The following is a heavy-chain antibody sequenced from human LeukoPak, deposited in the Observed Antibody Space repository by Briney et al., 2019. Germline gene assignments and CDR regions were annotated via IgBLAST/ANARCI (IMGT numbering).Heavy chain of an antibody. Sequence: ASVKVSCKASGYTFTSYDINWVRQATGQGLEWMGWMNPNSGNTGYAQKFQGRVTMTRTTSISTAYMELSSLRSEDTAVYYCARSGGSGYFDGYWGQGTLVTVSS. V-gene: IGHV1-8*01. CDR2: MNPNSGNT. D-gene: IGHD3-22*01. CDR3: ARSGGSGYFDGY. J-gene: IGHJ4*02. CDR1: GYTFTSYD.